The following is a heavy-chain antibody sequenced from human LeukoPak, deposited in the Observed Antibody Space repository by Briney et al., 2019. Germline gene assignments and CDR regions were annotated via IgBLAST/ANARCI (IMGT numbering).Heavy chain of an antibody. J-gene: IGHJ4*02. CDR3: ARLLTTVVTPLNY. CDR2: IYYSGST. Sequence: SETLSLTCTVSGGSISSSSYYWGWIRQPPGKGLEWIGSIYYSGSTYYNPYLKSRVTISVDTSKNQFSLKLSSVTAADTAMYYCARLLTTVVTPLNYWGQGTLVTVSS. D-gene: IGHD4-23*01. CDR1: GGSISSSSYY. V-gene: IGHV4-39*01.